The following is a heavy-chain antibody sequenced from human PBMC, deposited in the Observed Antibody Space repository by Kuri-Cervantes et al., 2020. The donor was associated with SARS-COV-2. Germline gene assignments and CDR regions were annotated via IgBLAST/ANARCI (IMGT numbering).Heavy chain of an antibody. J-gene: IGHJ5*02. CDR3: ARDRRDSSGWANWFDP. V-gene: IGHV4-61*08. Sequence: GSLRLSCTVSGGSISSGGYHWSWIRQPPGKGLEWIGYIYYSGSTNYNPSLKSRVTISVDTSKNQFSLKLSSVTAADTAVYYCARDRRDSSGWANWFDPWGQGTLVTVSS. CDR2: IYYSGST. D-gene: IGHD6-19*01. CDR1: GGSISSGGYH.